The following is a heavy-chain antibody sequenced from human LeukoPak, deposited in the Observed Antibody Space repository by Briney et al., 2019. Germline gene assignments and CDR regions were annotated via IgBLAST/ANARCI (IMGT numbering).Heavy chain of an antibody. V-gene: IGHV5-10-1*01. D-gene: IGHD5-18*01. Sequence: GESLRISCKGSGYSFTSYWISWVRQMPGKGLEWMGRIDPSDSYTNYSPSFQGHVTISADKSISTAYLQWSSLKASDTAMYYCARQGGTAMAADYYYGTDVWGQGTTVTVSS. CDR3: ARQGGTAMAADYYYGTDV. J-gene: IGHJ6*02. CDR2: IDPSDSYT. CDR1: GYSFTSYW.